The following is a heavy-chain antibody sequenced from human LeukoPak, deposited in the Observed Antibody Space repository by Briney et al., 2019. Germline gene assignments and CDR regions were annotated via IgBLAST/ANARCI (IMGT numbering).Heavy chain of an antibody. J-gene: IGHJ4*02. D-gene: IGHD3-10*01. CDR1: GFTFSSFD. CDR3: ARLFYGSGSSKYYFDY. Sequence: GRSLRLSCAASGFTFSSFDMHWVRQAPGKGLEWVAVISSHGSNKYYADSVKTRFTISRDSAKNTLYLQMNSLRVEDTAVYYCARLFYGSGSSKYYFDYWGQGTLVTVSS. CDR2: ISSHGSNK. V-gene: IGHV3-30-3*01.